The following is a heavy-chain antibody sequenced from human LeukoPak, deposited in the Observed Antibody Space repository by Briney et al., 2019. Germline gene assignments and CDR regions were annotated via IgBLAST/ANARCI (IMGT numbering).Heavy chain of an antibody. J-gene: IGHJ4*02. CDR1: GLTLSNYA. CDR2: ISSSSSTV. Sequence: GGSLRLSCAASGLTLSNYAMSWVRQAPGKGLEWVSYISSSSSTVYYADSVKGRFTISRDNARNSLYLQMNSLRDEDTAVYYCARDYWFFDWGQGTLVTVSS. CDR3: ARDYWFFD. D-gene: IGHD3-3*01. V-gene: IGHV3-48*02.